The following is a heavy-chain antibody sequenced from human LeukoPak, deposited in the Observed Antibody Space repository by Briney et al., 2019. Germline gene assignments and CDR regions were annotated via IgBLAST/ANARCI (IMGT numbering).Heavy chain of an antibody. CDR1: GYTFTSYD. D-gene: IGHD1-26*01. J-gene: IGHJ4*02. V-gene: IGHV1-46*01. CDR2: INPSGGST. CDR3: ASISGSTGY. Sequence: ASVKVSCKASGYTFTSYDINWVRQAPGQGLEWMGIINPSGGSTSYAQKFQGRVTMTRDMSTSTVYMELSSLRSEDTAVYYCASISGSTGYWGQGTLVTVSS.